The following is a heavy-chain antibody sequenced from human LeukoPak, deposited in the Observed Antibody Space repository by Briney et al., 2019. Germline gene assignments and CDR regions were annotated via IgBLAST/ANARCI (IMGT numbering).Heavy chain of an antibody. J-gene: IGHJ4*02. CDR1: GGSISSYY. CDR2: IYHSGRT. Sequence: NSSETLSLTCTVSGGSISSYYWSWIRQPPGKRLEWIGYIYHSGRTNYNSSLKSRVTISVDTSKNQFSLKLSSVTAADTAVYYCARHAAFAEYQSHLTHFDYWGQGTLVTVSS. D-gene: IGHD2-2*01. V-gene: IGHV4-59*08. CDR3: ARHAAFAEYQSHLTHFDY.